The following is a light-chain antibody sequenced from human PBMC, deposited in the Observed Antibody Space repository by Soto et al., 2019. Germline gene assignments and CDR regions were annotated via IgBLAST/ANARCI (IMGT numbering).Light chain of an antibody. CDR3: SSYAGSDNFVA. V-gene: IGLV2-8*01. CDR1: SSDVGGYKY. J-gene: IGLJ2*01. CDR2: EVS. Sequence: QSALTQPPSASGSPGQSVTISCTGTSSDVGGYKYVSWYQQHSGKAPKVIIYEVSKRPSGVPDRFSGSKSGNTASLTVSGLQADEEADYYCSSYAGSDNFVAFGGGTKLTVL.